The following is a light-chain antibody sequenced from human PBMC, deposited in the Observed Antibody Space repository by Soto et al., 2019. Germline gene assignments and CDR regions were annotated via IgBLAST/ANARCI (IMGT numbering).Light chain of an antibody. J-gene: IGKJ1*01. CDR3: QLYAIPPWT. CDR2: DVS. V-gene: IGKV3D-20*01. CDR1: QSVSSN. Sequence: ARQSVSSNLSWFRQKPGQASRLLIYDVSSRATGVPAGLSGSGCGTDFSLTKIRREDEDFAGDYCQLYAIPPWTFGQGTKVDIK.